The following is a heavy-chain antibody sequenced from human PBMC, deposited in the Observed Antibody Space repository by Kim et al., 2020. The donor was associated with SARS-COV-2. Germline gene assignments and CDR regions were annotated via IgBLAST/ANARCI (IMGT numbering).Heavy chain of an antibody. D-gene: IGHD6-6*01. CDR2: INWSGGST. V-gene: IGHV3-20*01. J-gene: IGHJ4*02. CDR1: GFTFDDYG. Sequence: GGSLRLSCAASGFTFDDYGMSWVRQAPGKGLEWVSGINWSGGSTCYADSVKGRFTISRDNAKNSLYLQMNSLRAEDTALYHCARRGLIAAIDYWGQGTLVTVSS. CDR3: ARRGLIAAIDY.